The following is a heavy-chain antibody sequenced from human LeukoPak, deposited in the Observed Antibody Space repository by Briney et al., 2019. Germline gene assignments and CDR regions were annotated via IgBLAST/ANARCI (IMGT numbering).Heavy chain of an antibody. CDR2: INHSGST. V-gene: IGHV4-34*01. D-gene: IGHD6-19*01. CDR1: GGSFSGYY. J-gene: IGHJ4*02. Sequence: PSETLSLTCAVYGGSFSGYYWSWIRQPPGKGLEWVGEINHSGSTNYNPSLKSRVTISVDTSKNQFSLKLSSVTAADTAVYYCARRRTIAVFDYWGQETLVTVSS. CDR3: ARRRTIAVFDY.